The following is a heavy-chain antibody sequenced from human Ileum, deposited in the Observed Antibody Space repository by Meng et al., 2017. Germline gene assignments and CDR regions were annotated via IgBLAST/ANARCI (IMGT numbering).Heavy chain of an antibody. J-gene: IGHJ4*02. V-gene: IGHV4-34*01. Sequence: GQLPAWGAARCHPWGTLTLTCPGHGGSFRGNYCSWLRQPPGKGLEWIGEINHSGNSNYNPSLKSRVTLSLVTSKNHFSLNLTSVTAADTAVYYWARGREQQLVRGFGYWGQGTLVTVSS. CDR2: INHSGNS. D-gene: IGHD6-6*01. CDR3: ARGREQQLVRGFGY. CDR1: GGSFRGNY.